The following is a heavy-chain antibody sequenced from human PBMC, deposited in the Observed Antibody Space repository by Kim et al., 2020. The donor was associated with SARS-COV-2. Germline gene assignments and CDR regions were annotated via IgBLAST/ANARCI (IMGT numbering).Heavy chain of an antibody. CDR3: ARRLPPWVVGIDY. V-gene: IGHV4-34*01. Sequence: SETLSLTCAVYGGSFSGYYWSWIRQPPGKGLEWIGEINHSGSTNYNPSLKSRVTISVDTSKNQFSLKLSSVTAADTAVYYCARRLPPWVVGIDYWGQGT. CDR1: GGSFSGYY. D-gene: IGHD1-26*01. J-gene: IGHJ4*02. CDR2: INHSGST.